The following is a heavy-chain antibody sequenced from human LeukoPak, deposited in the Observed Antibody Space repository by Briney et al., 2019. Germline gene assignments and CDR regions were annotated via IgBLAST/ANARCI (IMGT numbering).Heavy chain of an antibody. CDR2: IILIFGTA. CDR1: GGSFSSYA. CDR3: ARGASGYDSSGYYQHFYYYMDV. Sequence: SVKVSCKASGGSFSSYAISWVRQAPGQGLEWMGGIILIFGTANYAQKFQGRVTITTDESTRIAYMELSSLRSEDTAVYYCARGASGYDSSGYYQHFYYYMDVWGKGTTVTVSS. V-gene: IGHV1-69*05. D-gene: IGHD3-22*01. J-gene: IGHJ6*03.